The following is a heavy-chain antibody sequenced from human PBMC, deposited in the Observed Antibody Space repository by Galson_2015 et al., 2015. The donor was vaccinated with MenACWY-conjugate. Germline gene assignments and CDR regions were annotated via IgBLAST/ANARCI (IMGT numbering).Heavy chain of an antibody. V-gene: IGHV1-2*05. D-gene: IGHD4-23*01. CDR2: INPNSGDT. J-gene: IGHJ4*02. CDR1: GYIFTDYY. Sequence: VSCKASGYIFTDYYMHWVRQAPGQGLEWMGRINPNSGDTNYAQRFQGRVTMTRDTSISTAYLELSSLRSDDTVVYYCATAIAYGGGVFEYWDQGTLVTVS. CDR3: ATAIAYGGGVFEY.